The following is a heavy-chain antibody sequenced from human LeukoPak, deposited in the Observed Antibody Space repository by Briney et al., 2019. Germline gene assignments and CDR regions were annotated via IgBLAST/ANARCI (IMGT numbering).Heavy chain of an antibody. J-gene: IGHJ4*02. CDR3: ARDEGTLNFDY. D-gene: IGHD1-1*01. CDR1: GYTFTAYA. V-gene: IGHV7-4-1*02. CDR2: INTDTGNP. Sequence: ASVKVSCKASGYTFTAYAMNWVRQAPGQGLEWMGWINTDTGNPTYAQGFTGRFVFSLDTSVSTAYLQISSLKADDTAVYYCARDEGTLNFDYWGQGTLVTVSS.